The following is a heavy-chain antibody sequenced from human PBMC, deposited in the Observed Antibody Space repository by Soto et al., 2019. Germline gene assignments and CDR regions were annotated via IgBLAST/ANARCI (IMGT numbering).Heavy chain of an antibody. J-gene: IGHJ4*02. CDR1: GFTFSSYA. Sequence: GGSLRLSCAASGFTFSSYAMHWVRRAPGKGLEWVAVISYDGSNKYYADSVKGRFTISRDNSKNTLYLQMNSLRAEDTAVYYCARVAYYYDSSGYYFDYWGQGTLVTVSS. CDR3: ARVAYYYDSSGYYFDY. D-gene: IGHD3-22*01. V-gene: IGHV3-30*04. CDR2: ISYDGSNK.